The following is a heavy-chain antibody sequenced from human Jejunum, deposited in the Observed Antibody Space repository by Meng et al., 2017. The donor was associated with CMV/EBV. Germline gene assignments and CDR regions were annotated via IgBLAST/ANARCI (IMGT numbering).Heavy chain of an antibody. CDR3: ALFTRSWFDP. Sequence: QIPLKESGPTLVKPTHTLPLPCTFAGFSLSTSEVGVGWIRQPPGKALEWLAVIYWDDDKRYSPSLKSRLTITKDTSKNQVVLTLTNMDPVDTATYYCALFTRSWFDPWGQGTLVTVSS. J-gene: IGHJ5*02. CDR2: IYWDDDK. CDR1: GFSLSTSEVG. D-gene: IGHD2-2*01. V-gene: IGHV2-5*02.